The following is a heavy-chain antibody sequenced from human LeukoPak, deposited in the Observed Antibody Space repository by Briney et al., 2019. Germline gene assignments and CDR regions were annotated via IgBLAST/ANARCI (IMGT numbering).Heavy chain of an antibody. CDR2: ISYDGSNK. J-gene: IGHJ4*02. D-gene: IGHD6-13*01. CDR1: GIKFSYSA. CDR3: ARGVAAASTWSFDY. V-gene: IGHV3-30*03. Sequence: GGSLRLSCAASGIKFSYSAMHWVRQAPGKGLQWVALISYDGSNKDYVDSVKGRFTISRDNSKNTLYLQMNSLRPEDTAIYYCARGVAAASTWSFDYWGQGSLVTVSS.